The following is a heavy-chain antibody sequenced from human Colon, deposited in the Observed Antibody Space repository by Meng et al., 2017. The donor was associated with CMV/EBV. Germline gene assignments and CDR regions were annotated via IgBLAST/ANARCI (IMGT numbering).Heavy chain of an antibody. D-gene: IGHD3-10*01. CDR1: DDSISSSNYY. J-gene: IGHJ4*02. CDR3: ATTMVRGVIPTFDY. Sequence: GSLRLSCTVSDDSISSSNYYWGWIRQPPGKGLEWIGTIYWSGVTSYNPSLKSRVTISLDTSKNQFSLKLDSVTAADTAVYYCATTMVRGVIPTFDYWGQGTLVTVSS. CDR2: IYWSGVT. V-gene: IGHV4-39*01.